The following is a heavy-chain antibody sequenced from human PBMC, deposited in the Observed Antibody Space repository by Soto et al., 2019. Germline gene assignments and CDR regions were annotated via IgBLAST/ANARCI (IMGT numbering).Heavy chain of an antibody. CDR2: ISYDGSNK. Sequence: GGSLRLSCAASGFTFSSYAMHWVRQAPGKGLEWVAVISYDGSNKYYADSVKGRFTISRDNSKNTLYLQMNSLRAEDTAVYYCARGSKIVVVVAATGYWGQGTLVTVSS. CDR3: ARGSKIVVVVAATGY. CDR1: GFTFSSYA. D-gene: IGHD2-15*01. J-gene: IGHJ4*02. V-gene: IGHV3-30-3*01.